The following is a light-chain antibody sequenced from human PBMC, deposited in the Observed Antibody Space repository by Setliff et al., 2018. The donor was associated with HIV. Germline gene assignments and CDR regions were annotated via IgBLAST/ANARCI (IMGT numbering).Light chain of an antibody. CDR2: DVT. Sequence: QSALTQPASVSGSPGQSITLSCTGTSSDVGSYNFVSWYKQHPGRAPKLMIYDVTKRPSGVSDRFSGSKSGNTASLTISGLQTEDEADYYCCSYTSSLTYVFGTGTKVTV. J-gene: IGLJ1*01. V-gene: IGLV2-14*03. CDR1: SSDVGSYNF. CDR3: CSYTSSLTYV.